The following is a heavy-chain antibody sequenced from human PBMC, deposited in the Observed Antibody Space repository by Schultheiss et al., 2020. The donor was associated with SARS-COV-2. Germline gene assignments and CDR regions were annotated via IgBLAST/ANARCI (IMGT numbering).Heavy chain of an antibody. CDR2: IYHDGST. CDR1: GGSINSDNW. Sequence: GSLRLSCAVSGGSINSDNWWSWVRQPPGKGLEWIGEIYHDGSTNYNPSLRSRVTISVDTSKNQFSLKLSSVTAADTAVYYCARDRGGDLTFDYWGQGTLVTVSS. V-gene: IGHV4-4*02. CDR3: ARDRGGDLTFDY. D-gene: IGHD2-15*01. J-gene: IGHJ4*02.